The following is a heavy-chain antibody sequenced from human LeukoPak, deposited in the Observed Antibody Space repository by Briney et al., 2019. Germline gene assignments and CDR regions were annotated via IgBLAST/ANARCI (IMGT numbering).Heavy chain of an antibody. J-gene: IGHJ3*02. Sequence: SETLSLTCAVYGGSFSGYYWSWIRQPPGKGLEWIGEINHSGSTNYNPSLKSRVTISVDTSKNQFSLKLSSVTAADTAVYYCARETVSSIRGAFDIWGQGTMVTVSS. D-gene: IGHD6-13*01. CDR3: ARETVSSIRGAFDI. CDR1: GGSFSGYY. CDR2: INHSGST. V-gene: IGHV4-34*01.